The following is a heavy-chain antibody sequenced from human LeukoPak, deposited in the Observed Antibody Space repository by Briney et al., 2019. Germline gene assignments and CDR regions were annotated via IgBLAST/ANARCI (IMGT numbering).Heavy chain of an antibody. J-gene: IGHJ4*02. CDR3: AKDGNWARFEN. CDR1: GFVFSNYG. D-gene: IGHD7-27*01. V-gene: IGHV3-23*01. CDR2: ITGSGGTT. Sequence: GGSLRLSCAASGFVFSNYGMNWVRQAPGKGLEWVSGITGSGGTTYYADSVKGRFTISRDNSKNTLYLQMSSPRAEDTAAYYCAKDGNWARFENWGQGTLVTVSS.